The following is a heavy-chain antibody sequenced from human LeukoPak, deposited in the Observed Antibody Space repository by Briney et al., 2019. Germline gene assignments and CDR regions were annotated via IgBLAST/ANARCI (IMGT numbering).Heavy chain of an antibody. J-gene: IGHJ4*02. D-gene: IGHD4/OR15-4a*01. Sequence: GGSLRLSCAASGFTFSSYAMSWVRQAPGKGLEWVANIKQDGNEKYYADSVKGRFTISRDNGKNSLDLQINSLRADDTAVYYCARDTLGEGEDANYAVYYFDYWGQGTVVTVSS. CDR1: GFTFSSYA. CDR2: IKQDGNEK. V-gene: IGHV3-7*01. CDR3: ARDTLGEGEDANYAVYYFDY.